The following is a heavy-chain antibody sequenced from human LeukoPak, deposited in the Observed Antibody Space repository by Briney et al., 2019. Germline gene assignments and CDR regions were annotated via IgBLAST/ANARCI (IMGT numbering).Heavy chain of an antibody. D-gene: IGHD3-22*01. Sequence: WETLSLTCAVSGGSFSSYCWSWIRQPPGKGLEWIGYIYNSGSTSYNPSLKSPVTLSVDTPKNQFSLPLSSVTAADTAVYHCARLFDSSLYYYYGMDVWGQGTAVTVSS. CDR2: IYNSGST. J-gene: IGHJ6*02. CDR3: ARLFDSSLYYYYGMDV. CDR1: GGSFSSYC. V-gene: IGHV4-59*08.